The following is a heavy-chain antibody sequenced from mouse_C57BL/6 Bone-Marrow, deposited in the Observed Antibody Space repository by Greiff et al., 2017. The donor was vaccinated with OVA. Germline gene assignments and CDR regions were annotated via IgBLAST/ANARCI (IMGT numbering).Heavy chain of an antibody. CDR3: AKQGTTVVARDWYFDV. CDR2: IWGGGST. Sequence: QVHVKQSGPGLVAPSQSLSITCTVSGFSLTSYGVDWVRQPPGKGLEWLGVIWGGGSTNYNSALMSRLSISKDNSKSQVFLKMNSLQTDDTAMYYCAKQGTTVVARDWYFDVWGTGTTVTVSS. V-gene: IGHV2-9*01. D-gene: IGHD1-1*01. J-gene: IGHJ1*03. CDR1: GFSLTSYG.